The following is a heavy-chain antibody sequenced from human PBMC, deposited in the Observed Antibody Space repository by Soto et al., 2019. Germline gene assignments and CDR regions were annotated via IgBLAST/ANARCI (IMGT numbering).Heavy chain of an antibody. CDR3: AWGVAVAGTCSFDI. J-gene: IGHJ3*02. D-gene: IGHD6-19*01. CDR2: INLNGGST. V-gene: IGHV3-20*01. CDR1: GFTFDDYG. Sequence: EVQLVESGGGVVRPGGSLRLSCAASGFTFDDYGMSWVRQAPGKWLEWVSGINLNGGSTGYAESVKGRFTISRDNVKNSLFLEMASLRGEGTAWYHCAWGVAVAGTCSFDIWGQGTMVTVSS.